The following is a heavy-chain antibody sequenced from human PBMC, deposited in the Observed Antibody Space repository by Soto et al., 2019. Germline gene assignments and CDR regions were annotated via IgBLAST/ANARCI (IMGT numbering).Heavy chain of an antibody. Sequence: AGGSLRLSCAASGFTFDDYAMHWVRQAPGKGLEWVSGISWNSGSIGYADSVKGRFTISRDNAKNSLYLQMNSLRAEDTALYYCAKDTAVAGTLTFDYWGQGTLVTVSS. V-gene: IGHV3-9*01. CDR2: ISWNSGSI. CDR1: GFTFDDYA. J-gene: IGHJ4*02. CDR3: AKDTAVAGTLTFDY. D-gene: IGHD6-19*01.